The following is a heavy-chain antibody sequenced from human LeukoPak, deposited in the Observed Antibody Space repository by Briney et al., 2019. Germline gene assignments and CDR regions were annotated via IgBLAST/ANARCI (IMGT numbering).Heavy chain of an antibody. J-gene: IGHJ6*02. Sequence: ASVKVSCKTSGQTFTIYTLHWVRQAPGQRLEWMGWINAADGNTKYSQKFQGRVIITRDSSANTAYMELSSLTSEDSAVYYCASSRTKRITTNRGVREYYYGMDVWGQGTTVTVSS. CDR3: ASSRTKRITTNRGVREYYYGMDV. CDR2: INAADGNT. D-gene: IGHD3-10*01. V-gene: IGHV1-3*01. CDR1: GQTFTIYT.